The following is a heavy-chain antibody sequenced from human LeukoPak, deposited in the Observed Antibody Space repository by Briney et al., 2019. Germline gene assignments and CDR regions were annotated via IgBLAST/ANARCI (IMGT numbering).Heavy chain of an antibody. CDR1: GYTFTCYY. V-gene: IGHV1-46*01. CDR3: ARARWSRGWYTVFDP. CDR2: INRSGGST. D-gene: IGHD6-19*01. Sequence: ASVTVSCMASGYTFTCYYMHWVRQAPGQGLEWMGIINRSGGSTRYTQKPQRRVTMPRDTSTSTVYMELSSLSSEDAAVYHCARARWSRGWYTVFDPWGQGTLVTVSS. J-gene: IGHJ5*02.